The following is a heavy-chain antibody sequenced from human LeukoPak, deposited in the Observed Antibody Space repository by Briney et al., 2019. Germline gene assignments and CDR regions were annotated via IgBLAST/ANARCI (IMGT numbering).Heavy chain of an antibody. CDR1: GFTFESHA. CDR2: VSGSGVST. Sequence: GGSLRLSCAASGFTFESHAMSWFRQAPGKGLEWISVVSGSGVSTYYADSVKGRFTISRDNSKKMVFLQVNSLRVEDTAHFYCAKAVMGAAMFDAFHVWGQGTRVTVSS. V-gene: IGHV3-23*01. D-gene: IGHD1-26*01. J-gene: IGHJ3*01. CDR3: AKAVMGAAMFDAFHV.